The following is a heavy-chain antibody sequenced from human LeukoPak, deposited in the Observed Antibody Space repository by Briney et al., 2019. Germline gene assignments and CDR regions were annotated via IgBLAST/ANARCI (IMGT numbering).Heavy chain of an antibody. J-gene: IGHJ3*02. CDR3: AKGLVLASPSFDI. V-gene: IGHV3-9*01. CDR2: ISWNSGSI. CDR1: GFTFDDYA. D-gene: IGHD5-12*01. Sequence: PGGSLRLSCAASGFTFDDYAMHWVRQAPGKGLEWVSGISWNSGSIGYADSVKGRFTISRDNAKNSLYLQMNSLRAEDTALYYCAKGLVLASPSFDIWGQGTMVTVSS.